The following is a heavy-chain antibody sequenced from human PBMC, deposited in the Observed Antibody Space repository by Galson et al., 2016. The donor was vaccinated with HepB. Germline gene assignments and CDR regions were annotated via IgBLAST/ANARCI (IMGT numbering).Heavy chain of an antibody. Sequence: WLGWVRQMPGKGLEWMGVIYPGDSDTRYSPSFQGQVTISVDKSIATAYLQWSSLEASDTAIYFCARRVNSWSHHDYWGQGTLVTVSA. V-gene: IGHV5-51*01. D-gene: IGHD6-13*01. J-gene: IGHJ4*02. CDR1: W. CDR2: IYPGDSDT. CDR3: ARRVNSWSHHDY.